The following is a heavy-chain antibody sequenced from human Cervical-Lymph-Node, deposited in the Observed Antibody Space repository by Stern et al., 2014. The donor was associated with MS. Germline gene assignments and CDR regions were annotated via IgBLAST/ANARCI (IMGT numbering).Heavy chain of an antibody. CDR3: VRELGGNSGFDY. D-gene: IGHD4-23*01. CDR2: INLSGGA. J-gene: IGHJ4*02. Sequence: VQLVESGAEVKKPGASVQVSCKASGYTFTGYYMHWVRQAPGQGLEWMGWINLSGGANYAQKLQGRVTMTRDTSINTAYMELSRLKSDDTAVYYCVRELGGNSGFDYWGQGTLVTVSS. V-gene: IGHV1-2*02. CDR1: GYTFTGYY.